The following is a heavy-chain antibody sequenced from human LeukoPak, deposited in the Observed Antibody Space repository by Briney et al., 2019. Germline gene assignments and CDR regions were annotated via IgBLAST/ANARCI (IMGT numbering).Heavy chain of an antibody. Sequence: GGSLRLSCAASEFMFSKYAMSWVRQAPGKGLEWVSAVSASADSTYYADSVKGRFIISRDNSKNTLFLQMNSLRAEDTAVYYCARRPAIFMDGVYYYSMDVWGQGTTVAVSS. CDR2: VSASADST. CDR1: EFMFSKYA. D-gene: IGHD2-2*01. V-gene: IGHV3-23*01. CDR3: ARRPAIFMDGVYYYSMDV. J-gene: IGHJ6*02.